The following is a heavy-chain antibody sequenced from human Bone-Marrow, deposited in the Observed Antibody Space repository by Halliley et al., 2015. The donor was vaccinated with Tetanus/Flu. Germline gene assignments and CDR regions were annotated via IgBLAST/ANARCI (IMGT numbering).Heavy chain of an antibody. V-gene: IGHV3-53*01. Sequence: SLRLSCVVSGFTVSRTYMSWVRQTPGKGLEWVSLHYVGGQTYYAESVKGRFTISIDNSKNTLYLQLNSLTVDDTAVYYCARGITMFTAFFAPWGPGTLVSVSS. J-gene: IGHJ5*02. CDR2: HYVGGQT. D-gene: IGHD3-10*02. CDR3: ARGITMFTAFFAP. CDR1: GFTVSRTY.